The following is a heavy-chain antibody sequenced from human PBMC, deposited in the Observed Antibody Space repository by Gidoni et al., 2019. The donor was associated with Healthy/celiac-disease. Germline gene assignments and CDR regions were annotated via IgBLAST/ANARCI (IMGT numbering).Heavy chain of an antibody. V-gene: IGHV1-18*04. J-gene: IGHJ6*02. CDR1: GYTFTSYG. CDR2: ISAYNGNT. CDR3: ARLSTMIGGYYYYGMDV. D-gene: IGHD3-22*01. Sequence: QVQLVQSGAEVKKPGASVKVSCKASGYTFTSYGISWVRQAPGQGLEWMGWISAYNGNTNYAQKLQGRVTMTTDTSTRKAYMELRSLRSDDTAVYYCARLSTMIGGYYYYGMDVWGQGTTVTVSS.